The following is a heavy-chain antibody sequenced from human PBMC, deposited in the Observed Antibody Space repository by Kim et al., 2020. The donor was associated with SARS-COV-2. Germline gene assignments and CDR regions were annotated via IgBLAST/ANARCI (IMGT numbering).Heavy chain of an antibody. V-gene: IGHV3-23*01. CDR3: AKETRPITMIVVVPEHIDY. Sequence: GGSLRLSCAASGFTFSSYAMSWVRQAPGKGLEWVSAISGSGGSTYYADSVKGRFTISRDNSKNTLYLQMNSLRAEDTAVYYCAKETRPITMIVVVPEHIDYWGQGTLVTVSS. J-gene: IGHJ4*02. D-gene: IGHD3-22*01. CDR2: ISGSGGST. CDR1: GFTFSSYA.